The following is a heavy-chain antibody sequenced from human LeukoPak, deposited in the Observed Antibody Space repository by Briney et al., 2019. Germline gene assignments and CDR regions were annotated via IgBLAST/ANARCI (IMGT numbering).Heavy chain of an antibody. V-gene: IGHV3-23*01. CDR3: AKRLDYSSSWFYFDY. CDR1: GFTFSSYA. CDR2: ISAGGGST. Sequence: GGSLRLSCASSGFTFSSYAMSWVRLTPGKGLEWVSTISAGGGSTYYAGSVKGRFTISRDNSRNTLYLQMNSLRADDTAVYYCAKRLDYSSSWFYFDYWGQGTLVTVSS. J-gene: IGHJ4*02. D-gene: IGHD6-13*01.